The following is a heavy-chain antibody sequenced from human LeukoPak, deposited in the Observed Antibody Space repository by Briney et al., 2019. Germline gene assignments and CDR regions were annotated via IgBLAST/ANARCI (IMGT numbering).Heavy chain of an antibody. J-gene: IGHJ6*02. V-gene: IGHV4-31*03. CDR3: ARESGFGEPQGPLYYYYGMDV. CDR2: IYYSGST. Sequence: SETLSLTCTVSGGSISSGGYYWRWIRQHPGKGLEWIGYIYYSGSTYYNPSPKSRVTISVDPSKNQCSLKLSSVTAAYTAVYYCARESGFGEPQGPLYYYYGMDVWGQGTTVTVSS. D-gene: IGHD3-10*01. CDR1: GGSISSGGYY.